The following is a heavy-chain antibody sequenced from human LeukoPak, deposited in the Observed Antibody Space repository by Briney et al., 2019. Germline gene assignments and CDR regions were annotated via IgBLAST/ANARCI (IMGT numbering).Heavy chain of an antibody. J-gene: IGHJ6*03. CDR1: GFTFRSYW. D-gene: IGHD2-21*01. CDR3: AKGSPAILYYCMDV. Sequence: PGGSLRLSCAASGFTFRSYWMTWVRQAPGKGLEWVANINQDGSKEYYLDSVKGRFTISRDNDKNSLYLQVNSLRAEDTAVYYCAKGSPAILYYCMDVWGKGTTVTVSS. CDR2: INQDGSKE. V-gene: IGHV3-7*01.